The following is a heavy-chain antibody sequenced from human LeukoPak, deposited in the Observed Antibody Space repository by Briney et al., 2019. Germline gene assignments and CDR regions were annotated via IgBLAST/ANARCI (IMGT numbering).Heavy chain of an antibody. Sequence: ASVKVSCKASGGTFSSYAISWVRQAPGQGLEWMGRIIPILGIANYAQKFQGKVTITADKSTSTAYMELSSLRSEDTAVYYCRYCSSTSCYLGDAFDIWGQGTMVTVSS. D-gene: IGHD2-2*01. J-gene: IGHJ3*02. CDR3: RYCSSTSCYLGDAFDI. CDR2: IIPILGIA. V-gene: IGHV1-69*04. CDR1: GGTFSSYA.